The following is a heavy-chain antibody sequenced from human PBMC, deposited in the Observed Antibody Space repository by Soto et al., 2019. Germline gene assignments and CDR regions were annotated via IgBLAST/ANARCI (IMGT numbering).Heavy chain of an antibody. J-gene: IGHJ4*02. Sequence: QVQLQESGPGLVKPSETLSLTCTVSGGSINSGDYYWSWIRQPPGKGLEWIGYIYYSGTTYCNPSLKSRVTISVDRSKNQFSLRLSSVTAADTAVYYCARDDKYDTSGIVYWGQGTLVTVSS. CDR1: GGSINSGDYY. V-gene: IGHV4-30-4*01. CDR2: IYYSGTT. CDR3: ARDDKYDTSGIVY. D-gene: IGHD3-22*01.